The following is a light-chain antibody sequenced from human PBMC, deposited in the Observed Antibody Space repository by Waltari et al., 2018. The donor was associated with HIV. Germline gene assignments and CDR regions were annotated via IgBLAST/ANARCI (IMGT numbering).Light chain of an antibody. V-gene: IGLV1-51*01. J-gene: IGLJ2*01. CDR3: ATWDSSLSAGV. Sequence: QSVLTQPPSVSAAPGQKVTISCSGSSSNIGTTFISLYQKVPGTAPKLLIYDNKKRPSGIPDRFSCSKSGTSGTRGFSGLQTWDEADYYCATWDSSLSAGVFGGGTKVTVL. CDR2: DNK. CDR1: SSNIGTTF.